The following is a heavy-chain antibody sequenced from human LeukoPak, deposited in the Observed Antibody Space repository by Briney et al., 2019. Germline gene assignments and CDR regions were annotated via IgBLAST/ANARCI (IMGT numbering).Heavy chain of an antibody. CDR1: GGSISSGSYY. D-gene: IGHD3-22*01. V-gene: IGHV4-61*02. CDR3: ARAGTYYYDSSGYLFDY. CDR2: IYTSGST. J-gene: IGHJ4*02. Sequence: SETLSLTCTVSGGSISSGSYYWSWIRQPAGKGLEWIGRIYTSGSTNYNPSLKSRVTISVDTSKNQFSLKLSSVTAADTAVYYCARAGTYYYDSSGYLFDYWGQGTLVTVSS.